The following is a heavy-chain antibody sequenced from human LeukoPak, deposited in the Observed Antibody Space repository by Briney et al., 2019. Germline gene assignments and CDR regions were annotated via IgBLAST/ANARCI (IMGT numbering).Heavy chain of an antibody. Sequence: NASETLSLTCTVSGGSISSGSYYWSWIRQPAGKGLEWIGRIYTSGSTNYNPSLKSRVTISVDTSKNQFSLKLSSVTAADTAVYYCARVSDCSTSCYGFDPWGQGTLVTVSS. D-gene: IGHD2-2*01. J-gene: IGHJ5*02. CDR3: ARVSDCSTSCYGFDP. V-gene: IGHV4-61*02. CDR2: IYTSGST. CDR1: GGSISSGSYY.